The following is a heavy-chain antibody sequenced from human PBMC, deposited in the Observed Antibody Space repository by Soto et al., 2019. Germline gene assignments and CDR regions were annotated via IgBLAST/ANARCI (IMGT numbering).Heavy chain of an antibody. V-gene: IGHV4-31*03. CDR2: IYYSGST. J-gene: IGHJ3*02. D-gene: IGHD6-13*01. CDR3: ARESTAAAGPSDAFDI. CDR1: GGSISSGGYY. Sequence: PPETLSLTCTVSGGSISSGGYYWTCICQHPGKGLEWIGYIYYSGSTYYNPSLKSRVTISVDTSKNQFSLKLSSVTAADTAVYYCARESTAAAGPSDAFDIWGQGTMVTVS.